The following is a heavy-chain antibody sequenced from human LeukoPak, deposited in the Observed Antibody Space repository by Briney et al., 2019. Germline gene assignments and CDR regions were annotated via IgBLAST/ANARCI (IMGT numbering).Heavy chain of an antibody. Sequence: PGGSLRLSCAASGFTCSDHYMDWVRQAPGKGLDWVGRTRKKANSYTTEYGASVKGRFTISRDDSKNSLYLQMNSLKSEDTAVYYCARGQPCGSDCHVAFDIWGQGTMVTVSS. CDR3: ARGQPCGSDCHVAFDI. V-gene: IGHV3-72*01. CDR2: TRKKANSYTT. J-gene: IGHJ3*02. CDR1: GFTCSDHY. D-gene: IGHD2-21*02.